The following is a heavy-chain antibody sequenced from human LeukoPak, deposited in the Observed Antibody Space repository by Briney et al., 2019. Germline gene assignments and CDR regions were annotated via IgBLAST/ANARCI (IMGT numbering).Heavy chain of an antibody. Sequence: PSETLSLTCTVSGGSISSYYWSWIRQPPGKGLEWIGYIYYSGSTNYNPSLKSRVTMSVDTSKNQFSLKLSSVTAADTAVYYCARDDSSSGSYPDCWGQGTLVTVSS. V-gene: IGHV4-59*12. CDR3: ARDDSSSGSYPDC. CDR2: IYYSGST. D-gene: IGHD1-26*01. CDR1: GGSISSYY. J-gene: IGHJ4*02.